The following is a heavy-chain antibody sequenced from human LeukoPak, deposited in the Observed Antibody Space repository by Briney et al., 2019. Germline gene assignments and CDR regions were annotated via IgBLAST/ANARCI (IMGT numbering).Heavy chain of an antibody. CDR2: IYYSGST. Sequence: PSETLSLTCTVSGGSISSYYWSWIRQPPGKGLEWIGYIYYSGSTNYNPPLKSRVTISVDTSKNQFSLELSSVTAADTAVYYCARHRRYSNYFDYWGQGTLVTVSS. J-gene: IGHJ4*02. V-gene: IGHV4-59*08. CDR3: ARHRRYSNYFDY. D-gene: IGHD3-9*01. CDR1: GGSISSYY.